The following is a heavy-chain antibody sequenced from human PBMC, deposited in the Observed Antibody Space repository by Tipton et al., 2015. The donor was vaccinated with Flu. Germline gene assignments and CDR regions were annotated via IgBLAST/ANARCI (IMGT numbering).Heavy chain of an antibody. V-gene: IGHV3-23*01. J-gene: IGHJ4*02. CDR1: GFPFSDYA. D-gene: IGHD5-12*01. Sequence: SLRLSCAASGFPFSDYAMIWVRQAPGKGLEWVSGISDGGGRTYYTDSVKGRFSIARDNSKDTLYLQMNSLRAEDTAIYYCAKVIPEIVAGLDYWGQGTPVTVSS. CDR3: AKVIPEIVAGLDY. CDR2: ISDGGGRT.